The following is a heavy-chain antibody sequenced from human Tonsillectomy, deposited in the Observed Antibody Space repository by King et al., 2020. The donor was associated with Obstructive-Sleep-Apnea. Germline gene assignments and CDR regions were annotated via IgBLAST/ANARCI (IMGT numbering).Heavy chain of an antibody. CDR3: ARDGGFADY. CDR2: MTHDGSEK. D-gene: IGHD2-15*01. Sequence: VQLVESGGGLVQPGGSLRLSCAASGFTFNIYWMSWVRPAPGKGLEWVANMTHDGSEKYYVDSVKGRFTISRDNAKNSPYLPMHSLRAEDTAVYYCARDGGFADYWGQGTLVTVSS. V-gene: IGHV3-7*01. CDR1: GFTFNIYW. J-gene: IGHJ4*02.